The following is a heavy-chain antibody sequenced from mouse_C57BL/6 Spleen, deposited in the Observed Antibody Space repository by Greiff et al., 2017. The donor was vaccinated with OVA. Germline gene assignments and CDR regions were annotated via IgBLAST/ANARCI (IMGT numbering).Heavy chain of an antibody. V-gene: IGHV14-2*01. CDR1: GFNIKDYY. CDR2: IDPEDGET. J-gene: IGHJ2*01. D-gene: IGHD2-1*01. Sequence: EVQLQQSGAELVKPGASVKLSCTASGFNIKDYYMHWVKQRTEQGLEWIGRIDPEDGETKYAPEFQGKATITADTSSNTAYLQLSSLTSEDTAVYYCARTPAGYGNYGFDYWGQGTTRTVSS. CDR3: ARTPAGYGNYGFDY.